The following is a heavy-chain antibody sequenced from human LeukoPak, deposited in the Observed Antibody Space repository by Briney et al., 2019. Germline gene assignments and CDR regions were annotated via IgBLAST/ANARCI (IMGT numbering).Heavy chain of an antibody. D-gene: IGHD2-8*01. CDR3: ARGVFQWPARIDY. CDR1: GGSISSGGYS. Sequence: PSETLSLTCGVSGGSISSGGYSWSWIRQPPGKGLGWIGFFDNSGSTNYNPSLKSRVTISVDTSKNQVSLKLNSVTAADTAVYYCARGVFQWPARIDYWGQGTLVTVSS. CDR2: FDNSGST. J-gene: IGHJ4*02. V-gene: IGHV4-61*08.